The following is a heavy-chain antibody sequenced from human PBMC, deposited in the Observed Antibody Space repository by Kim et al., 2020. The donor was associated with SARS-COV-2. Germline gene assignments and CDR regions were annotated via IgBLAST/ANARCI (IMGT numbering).Heavy chain of an antibody. CDR3: AREDIAATIVDY. Sequence: TDYADSVKGRFTISRDNSKNTLFLQMNSLRIDDTAVYFCAREDIAATIVDYWGQGTLVTVSS. J-gene: IGHJ4*02. CDR2: T. D-gene: IGHD5-12*01. V-gene: IGHV3-66*01.